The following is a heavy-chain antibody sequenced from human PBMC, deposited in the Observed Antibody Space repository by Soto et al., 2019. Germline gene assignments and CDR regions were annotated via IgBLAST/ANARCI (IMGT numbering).Heavy chain of an antibody. CDR2: IKPDESEK. D-gene: IGHD4-4*01. CDR1: GFTFIDSW. CDR3: VRGGSNYAS. V-gene: IGHV3-7*01. J-gene: IGHJ5*02. Sequence: PGGSLRLSCRASGFTFIDSWMTWVRQAPGKGLEWVARIKPDESEKKYADSVKGRFSISRDNAKNSMYLQMDSLRGEDTAVYYCVRGGSNYASWGQGTPGHRLL.